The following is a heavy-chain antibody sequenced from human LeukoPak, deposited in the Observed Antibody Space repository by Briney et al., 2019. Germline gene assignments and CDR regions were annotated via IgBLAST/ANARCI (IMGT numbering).Heavy chain of an antibody. CDR2: MNPNSGNT. CDR3: ARDPLWFGELFGYYYYMGV. J-gene: IGHJ6*03. Sequence: ASVKVSCKASGYTFTSYDINWVRQATGQGREWMEWMNPNSGNTGYAQKLQGRVTMTTDTSTSTAYMELRSLRSDDTAVYYCARDPLWFGELFGYYYYMGVWGKGTTVTISS. CDR1: GYTFTSYD. D-gene: IGHD3-10*01. V-gene: IGHV1-8*02.